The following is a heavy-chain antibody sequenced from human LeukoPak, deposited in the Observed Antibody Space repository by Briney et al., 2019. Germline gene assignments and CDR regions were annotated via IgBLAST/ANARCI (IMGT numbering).Heavy chain of an antibody. CDR3: ARNESVLGTTGLNDFFDD. CDR2: IYYSGST. D-gene: IGHD1-26*01. J-gene: IGHJ4*02. V-gene: IGHV4-39*01. Sequence: SETLSLTCTVTGGSISRRSDYWGWIRQPPGKGLEWIGSIYYSGSTYYNPSFKSRVTISVDTARNQFSLQLSYVTAADTAVYYCARNESVLGTTGLNDFFDDWGQGSLVTVSS. CDR1: GGSISRRSDY.